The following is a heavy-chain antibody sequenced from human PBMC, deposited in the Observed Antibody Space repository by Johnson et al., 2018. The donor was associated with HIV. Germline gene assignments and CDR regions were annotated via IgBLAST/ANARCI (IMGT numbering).Heavy chain of an antibody. CDR2: ISGSGGST. CDR1: GFTFSSYA. V-gene: IGHV3-23*04. Sequence: VQLVESGGGVVQPGRSLRLSCAASGFTFSSYAMHWVRQAPGKGLEWVSAISGSGGSTYYADSVKGRFTISRDNSKNTLYLQMKRLRAEDTAVYYCAKDPGCFGDPGDAFDIWGQGTMVTVSS. D-gene: IGHD3-10*01. CDR3: AKDPGCFGDPGDAFDI. J-gene: IGHJ3*02.